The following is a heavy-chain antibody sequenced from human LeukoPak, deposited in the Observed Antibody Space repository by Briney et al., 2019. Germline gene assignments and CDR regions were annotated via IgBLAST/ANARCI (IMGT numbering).Heavy chain of an antibody. CDR1: GYTFTGYY. V-gene: IGHV1-2*02. J-gene: IGHJ6*03. CDR3: ARDPPYYYDSSGYYNVYYYYYMDV. CDR2: INPNSGGT. D-gene: IGHD3-22*01. Sequence: VASVKVSCKASGYTFTGYYMHWVRQAPGQGLEWMGWINPNSGGTNYAQKFQGRVTMTRDTSISTAYMELSRLRSDDTAVYYCARDPPYYYDSSGYYNVYYYYYMDVWGKGTTVTVSS.